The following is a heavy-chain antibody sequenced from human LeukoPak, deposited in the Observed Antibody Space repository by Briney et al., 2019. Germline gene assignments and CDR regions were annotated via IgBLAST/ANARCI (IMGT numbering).Heavy chain of an antibody. CDR1: GFTFRNYG. V-gene: IGHV3-33*01. Sequence: GGSLRLSCAASGFTFRNYGMHWVRQAPGKGLEWVAVIWYDGSNEYYADTVKGRFTISRDNSKNTLYLQMNSPRAEDTAVYYCASGRLNYFYAMDIWGQGTTVTVSS. J-gene: IGHJ6*02. CDR2: IWYDGSNE. CDR3: ASGRLNYFYAMDI.